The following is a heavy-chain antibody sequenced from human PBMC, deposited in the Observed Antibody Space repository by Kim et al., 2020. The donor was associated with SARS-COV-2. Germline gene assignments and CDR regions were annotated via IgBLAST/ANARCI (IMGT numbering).Heavy chain of an antibody. D-gene: IGHD3-9*01. CDR1: GFTFDDYA. CDR3: AKDIAAYYDILTGYYTYGMDV. Sequence: GGSLRLSCAASGFTFDDYAMHWVRQAPGKGLEWVSGISWNSGSIGYADSVKGRFTISRDNAKNSLYLQMNSLRAEDTALYYCAKDIAAYYDILTGYYTYGMDVWGQGTTVTVSS. V-gene: IGHV3-9*01. J-gene: IGHJ6*02. CDR2: ISWNSGSI.